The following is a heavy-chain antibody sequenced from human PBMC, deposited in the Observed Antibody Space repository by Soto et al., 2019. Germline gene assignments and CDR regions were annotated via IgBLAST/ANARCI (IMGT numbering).Heavy chain of an antibody. CDR2: ITGSGSSP. J-gene: IGHJ4*02. Sequence: PVGSLRLSCAASGFTFSNYAMNWVRQAPGKGLEWVSVITGSGSSPFYADSVKGRFTISRDNSKNTLYLQMNSLRADDTALYYCAKSRWGPVADSSDYWGQGTLVTVSS. D-gene: IGHD3-22*01. CDR3: AKSRWGPVADSSDY. CDR1: GFTFSNYA. V-gene: IGHV3-23*01.